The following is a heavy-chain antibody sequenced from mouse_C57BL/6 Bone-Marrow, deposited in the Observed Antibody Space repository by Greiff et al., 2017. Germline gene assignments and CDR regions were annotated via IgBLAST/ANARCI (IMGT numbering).Heavy chain of an antibody. D-gene: IGHD1-1*01. Sequence: VKLQQPGAELVKPGASVKLSCKASGYTFTSYWMQWIGEIDPSDSYTNYNQKFKGKATLTVDTSSSTAYMQLSSLTSEDSAVYYCARFGTTVVAKDWYFDVWGTGTTVTVSS. V-gene: IGHV1-50*01. CDR1: GYTFTSYW. CDR3: ARFGTTVVAKDWYFDV. J-gene: IGHJ1*03. CDR2: IDPSDSYT.